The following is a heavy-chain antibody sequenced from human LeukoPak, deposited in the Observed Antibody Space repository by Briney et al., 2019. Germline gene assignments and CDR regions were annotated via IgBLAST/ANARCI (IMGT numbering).Heavy chain of an antibody. CDR3: ATDFRYGSA. D-gene: IGHD3-10*01. Sequence: GGSLRLSCAASGFTVSRNYMTWVRQAPGKGLEWVSVIYSDGSTFYTDSVKGRFTISRGNSKNTLYLQMNSLRVEDTAVYYCATDFRYGSAWGPGTLLTVSS. V-gene: IGHV3-66*01. CDR2: IYSDGST. CDR1: GFTVSRNY. J-gene: IGHJ4*02.